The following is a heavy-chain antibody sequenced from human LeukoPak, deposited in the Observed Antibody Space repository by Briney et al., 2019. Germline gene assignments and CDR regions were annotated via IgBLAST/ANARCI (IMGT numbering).Heavy chain of an antibody. J-gene: IGHJ6*03. V-gene: IGHV4-38-2*01. CDR1: GYSISSGYY. CDR2: IYHSGST. D-gene: IGHD4-23*01. Sequence: SETLSLTCAVSGYSISSGYYWGWIRQPQGKGLEWIGSIYHSGSTYYNPSLKSRVTISVDTSKNQFSLKLSSMTAADTAVYYWARLYYGGITYYYYYMDVWGKGTTVTVSS. CDR3: ARLYYGGITYYYYYMDV.